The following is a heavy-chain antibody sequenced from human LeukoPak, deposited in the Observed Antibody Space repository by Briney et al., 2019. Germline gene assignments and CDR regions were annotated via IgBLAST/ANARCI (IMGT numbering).Heavy chain of an antibody. D-gene: IGHD5-24*01. J-gene: IGHJ4*02. CDR2: IYSSGST. CDR3: ARFGHNVGWRHFDY. V-gene: IGHV4-59*08. Sequence: KPSETLSLTCTVSGGSISTYHWSWIRQPPGKGLEWIGYIYSSGSTNYNPSLKSRVTISLDTSKNQFSLKLISVTAADTAVYYCARFGHNVGWRHFDYWGQGTLVTVSS. CDR1: GGSISTYH.